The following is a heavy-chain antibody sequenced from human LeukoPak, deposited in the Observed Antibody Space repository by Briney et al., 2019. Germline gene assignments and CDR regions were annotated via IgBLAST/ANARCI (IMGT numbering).Heavy chain of an antibody. CDR3: ASNKYPVQAFDI. Sequence: PSETLSLTCAVSGGSFSDYYWSWIRQSPGKGLEWIGEINHDGDTNYNSSLQSRVSLSVDTSRNQFSLILSSVTAADTAIYYCASNKYPVQAFDIWGQGTMITVSS. D-gene: IGHD1/OR15-1a*01. V-gene: IGHV4-34*01. CDR2: INHDGDT. CDR1: GGSFSDYY. J-gene: IGHJ3*02.